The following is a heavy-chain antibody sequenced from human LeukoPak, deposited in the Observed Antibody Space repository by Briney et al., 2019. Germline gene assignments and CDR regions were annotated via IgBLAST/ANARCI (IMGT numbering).Heavy chain of an antibody. D-gene: IGHD3-10*01. CDR2: INPSGGST. V-gene: IGHV1-46*01. Sequence: ASVKVSCKASGYTFTSYYMHWVRQAPGQGLEWMGIINPSGGSTSYAQKFQGRVTMTRDTSTSTVYMELSSLRSEDTAVYYCARDGSGSHYYGSGSLDYWGQGTLVTVSS. CDR1: GYTFTSYY. CDR3: ARDGSGSHYYGSGSLDY. J-gene: IGHJ4*02.